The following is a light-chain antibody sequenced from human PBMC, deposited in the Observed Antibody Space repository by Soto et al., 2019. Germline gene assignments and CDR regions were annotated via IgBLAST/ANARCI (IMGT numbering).Light chain of an antibody. CDR2: GAS. CDR3: QQYNNWPPRT. J-gene: IGKJ1*01. CDR1: QSVSSN. Sequence: EIVMTQSPATLSVSPGERATLFCRASQSVSSNLAWYQQKPGQAPRLLIYGASSRATGIPARFSGSGSGTELTLTISSLQSEDFAVYYCQQYNNWPPRTFGQGTKVEMK. V-gene: IGKV3-15*01.